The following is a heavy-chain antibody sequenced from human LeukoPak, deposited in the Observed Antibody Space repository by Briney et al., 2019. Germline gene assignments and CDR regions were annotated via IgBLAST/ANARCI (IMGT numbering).Heavy chain of an antibody. D-gene: IGHD3-22*01. CDR2: MNGNGGRI. Sequence: QSGGSLRLSCAASGFTFSSYGMAWVRQAPGKGLEWVSGMNGNGGRIYYADSVKGRFTISRDNSKNTLYLQMNSLRAEDTAVYYCVKVAPSDYYDTTGYWGDHWGQGTLVTVSS. J-gene: IGHJ4*02. CDR3: VKVAPSDYYDTTGYWGDH. V-gene: IGHV3-23*01. CDR1: GFTFSSYG.